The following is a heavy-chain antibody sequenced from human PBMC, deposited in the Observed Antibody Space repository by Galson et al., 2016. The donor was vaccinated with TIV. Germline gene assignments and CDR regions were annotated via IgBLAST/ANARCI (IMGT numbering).Heavy chain of an antibody. CDR3: AKMTRTSGPDSEYYFDR. CDR2: SGSTS. D-gene: IGHD1-1*01. J-gene: IGHJ4*02. V-gene: IGHV4-30-2*04. Sequence: SGSTSYYKSSLRSRVAISVDTAKNQFSLRLTSVTAADTAIYYCAKMTRTSGPDSEYYFDRWGQGLLVSVAS.